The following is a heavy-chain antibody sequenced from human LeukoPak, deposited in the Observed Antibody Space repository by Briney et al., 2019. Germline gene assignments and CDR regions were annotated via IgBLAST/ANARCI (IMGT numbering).Heavy chain of an antibody. V-gene: IGHV3-23*01. Sequence: QPGGSLRLSCAASGFTFSTYGMSWVRQAPGKGLEWVSAVSGTGTTYYADSVRGRFIISRDNSKNTLYLQMNSLRAEDTAAYYCAKMQGYFDYWGQGTLVTVSS. J-gene: IGHJ4*02. CDR2: VSGTGTT. CDR1: GFTFSTYG. CDR3: AKMQGYFDY.